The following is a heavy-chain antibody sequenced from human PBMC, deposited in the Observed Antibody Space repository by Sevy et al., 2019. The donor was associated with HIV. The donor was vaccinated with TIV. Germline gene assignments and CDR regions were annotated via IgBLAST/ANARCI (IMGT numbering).Heavy chain of an antibody. D-gene: IGHD6-19*01. V-gene: IGHV3-66*02. CDR1: GFTVNDKY. CDR3: VSLFLSYRSGWSYFDY. J-gene: IGHJ4*02. Sequence: GESLKISCAISGFTVNDKYIIWVRQAPGKGLEWVSVIFSSGSTYYADSAKGRFTISRDNSKNTVDLQMNSVRAEDTAVYYCVSLFLSYRSGWSYFDYWGRGTLVTVSS. CDR2: IFSSGST.